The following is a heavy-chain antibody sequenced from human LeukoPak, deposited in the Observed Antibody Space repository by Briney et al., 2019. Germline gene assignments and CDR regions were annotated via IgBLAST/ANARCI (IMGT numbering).Heavy chain of an antibody. Sequence: SETLSLTCTVSGGSISSGDYYWSWIRQHPGKGLEWIGYIYYSGSTYYNPYLKSRLNISVDTSKSQFSLRLSSVTAADTAVYYCARRRDRGYDFDYWGQGTLVTVSS. CDR1: GGSISSGDYY. D-gene: IGHD5-12*01. V-gene: IGHV4-31*03. J-gene: IGHJ4*02. CDR3: ARRRDRGYDFDY. CDR2: IYYSGST.